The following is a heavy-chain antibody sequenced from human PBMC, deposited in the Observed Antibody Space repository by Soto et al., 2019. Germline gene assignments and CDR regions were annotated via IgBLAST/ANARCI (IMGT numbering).Heavy chain of an antibody. J-gene: IGHJ5*02. Sequence: QVQLVESGGGVVQPGRSLRLSCAASGFIFSMYPMHWVRQAPGKGLQWVALISDDGSTKYYADSVKGRFTISRDNSKNTLYLQMNGLSAEDTAVYYCTRADLTVTLSVFDPWGQGTLVTVSS. D-gene: IGHD4-17*01. CDR3: TRADLTVTLSVFDP. CDR1: GFIFSMYP. V-gene: IGHV3-30-3*01. CDR2: ISDDGSTK.